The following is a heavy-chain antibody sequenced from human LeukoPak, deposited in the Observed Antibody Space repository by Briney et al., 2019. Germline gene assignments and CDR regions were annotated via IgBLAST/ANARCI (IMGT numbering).Heavy chain of an antibody. CDR3: ARARRDGYNYLVGREPFDY. J-gene: IGHJ4*02. CDR2: IYYSGST. D-gene: IGHD5-12*01. Sequence: SGTLSLTCTVSGGSISSSSYYWSWIRQHPGKGLEWIGYIYYSGSTYYNPSLKSRVTISVDTSKNQFSLKLSSVTAADTAVYYCARARRDGYNYLVGREPFDYWGQGTLVTVSS. CDR1: GGSISSSSYY. V-gene: IGHV4-31*03.